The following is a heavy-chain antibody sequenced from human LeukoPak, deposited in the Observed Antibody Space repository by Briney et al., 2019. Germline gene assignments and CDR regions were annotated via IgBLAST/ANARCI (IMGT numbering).Heavy chain of an antibody. V-gene: IGHV3-23*01. Sequence: PGGSLRLSCAASGFTFSSYAMSWVRQAPGKGLEGVSVISGSGDSTSYADSVKGRFTISRDNSKNTLYLQMNSLRAEDTAVYYCAKDPKFSIVVVPAAGEWGQGTLVTVSS. CDR3: AKDPKFSIVVVPAAGE. D-gene: IGHD2-2*01. CDR1: GFTFSSYA. CDR2: ISGSGDST. J-gene: IGHJ4*02.